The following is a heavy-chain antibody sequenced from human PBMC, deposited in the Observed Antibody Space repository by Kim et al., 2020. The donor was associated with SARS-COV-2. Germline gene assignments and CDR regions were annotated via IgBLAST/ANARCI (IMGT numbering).Heavy chain of an antibody. CDR3: ARAGVYYYYYDMDV. D-gene: IGHD2-8*01. V-gene: IGHV3-7*01. CDR2: IKQDGSEK. Sequence: GGSLRLSCAASGFTFSSYWMSWVRQAPGKGLEWVANIKQDGSEKYYVDSVKGRFTISRDNAKNSLYLQMNSLRAEDTAVYYCARAGVYYYYYDMDVWGQGTTVTVSS. J-gene: IGHJ6*02. CDR1: GFTFSSYW.